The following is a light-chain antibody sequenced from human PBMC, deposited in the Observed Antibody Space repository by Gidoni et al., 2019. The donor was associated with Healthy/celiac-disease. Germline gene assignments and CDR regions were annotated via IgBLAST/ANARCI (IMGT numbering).Light chain of an antibody. CDR1: RLRSYY. CDR3: NSRDSSGNLWV. Sequence: SSELTQDPAVSVALGQTVRITWQGDRLRSYYASWYQQKPGQAPVLVIYGKNNRPSGIPDRFSGSSSGNTASLTITGAQAEDEADYYCNSRDSSGNLWVFGGGTKLTVL. J-gene: IGLJ3*02. CDR2: GKN. V-gene: IGLV3-19*01.